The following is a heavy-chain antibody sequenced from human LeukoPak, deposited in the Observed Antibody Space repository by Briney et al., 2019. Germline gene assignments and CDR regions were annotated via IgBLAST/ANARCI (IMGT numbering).Heavy chain of an antibody. CDR3: ARDWRTQVLHPYYFEY. Sequence: GGSLRLSCAASGFTFSDYSMNWVRQAPGRGLEWVSFISSVSGYIYYAGSVKDRFTISRDNARNSLYLQMNSLRAEDTAVYYCARDWRTQVLHPYYFEYWGQGVLVTVSS. CDR2: ISSVSGYI. V-gene: IGHV3-21*01. D-gene: IGHD3-16*01. J-gene: IGHJ4*02. CDR1: GFTFSDYS.